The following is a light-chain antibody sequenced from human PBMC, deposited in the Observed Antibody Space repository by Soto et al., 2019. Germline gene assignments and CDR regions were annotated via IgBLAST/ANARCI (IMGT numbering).Light chain of an antibody. Sequence: EIVLTQSPGTLSLSPGERATLSCRASQSVSSSYLAWYQQKPGQAPRLLIYSASRRATGIPDRFSGSGSGTDFTLTISRLEPEDFAVYYCQQYGSSYPFGQGTKLEIK. CDR3: QQYGSSYP. CDR2: SAS. CDR1: QSVSSSY. J-gene: IGKJ2*01. V-gene: IGKV3-20*01.